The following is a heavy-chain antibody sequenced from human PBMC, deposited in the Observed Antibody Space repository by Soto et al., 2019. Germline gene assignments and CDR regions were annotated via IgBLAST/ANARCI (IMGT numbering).Heavy chain of an antibody. CDR2: IHHSGTT. V-gene: IGHV4-4*02. CDR3: AGYDYGSGDDYNIDY. J-gene: IGHJ4*02. D-gene: IGHD3-10*01. CDR1: GGSISSINW. Sequence: QVQLQESGPGLVKPSGTLSLTCAVFGGSISSINWWSWVRQSPGRGLEWIGEIHHSGTTNYNPSLRSRVSISVDKSKNQFSLKLSTATAADTAVYYCAGYDYGSGDDYNIDYWGQGTLVTVSS.